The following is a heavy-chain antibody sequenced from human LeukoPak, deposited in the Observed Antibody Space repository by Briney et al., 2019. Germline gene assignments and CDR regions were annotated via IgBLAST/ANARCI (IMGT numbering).Heavy chain of an antibody. CDR1: GFTFSSYA. CDR2: ISYDGSNK. D-gene: IGHD3-22*01. V-gene: IGHV3-30-3*01. CDR3: ARDVNYDSSVGSPTYYFDY. J-gene: IGHJ4*02. Sequence: GGSLRLSCAASGFTFSSYAMHWVRQAPGKGLGWVAVISYDGSNKYYADSVKGRFTISRDNSKNTLYLQMNSLRAEDTAVYYCARDVNYDSSVGSPTYYFDYWGQGTLVTVSS.